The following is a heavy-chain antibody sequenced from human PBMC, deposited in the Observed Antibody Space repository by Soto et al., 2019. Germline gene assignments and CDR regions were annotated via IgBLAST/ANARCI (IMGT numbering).Heavy chain of an antibody. CDR2: IIPILGET. Sequence: QVQLVQSGAEVKKPGSSVRVSCKASGTIFSSYTISWVRQAPGQGLEWMGRIIPILGETNSAQKFQGRVTLTADKSTNTAYMELNNLRLEDTAVYYCARGLGGRMDDWGQGTTVTVSS. D-gene: IGHD3-16*01. CDR3: ARGLGGRMDD. V-gene: IGHV1-69*08. J-gene: IGHJ6*02. CDR1: GTIFSSYT.